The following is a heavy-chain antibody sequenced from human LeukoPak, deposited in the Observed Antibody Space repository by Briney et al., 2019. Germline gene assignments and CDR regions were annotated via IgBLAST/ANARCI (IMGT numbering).Heavy chain of an antibody. CDR2: IYYTGTT. J-gene: IGHJ6*02. CDR1: GGSISNSY. Sequence: SETLSLTCTISGGSISNSYWSWIRQPPGKPLEWIGYIYYTGTTKYNPSLKSRATISLDTSKNQFSLKLTSVTAADTALFFCARGYDIDVWGQGTTVTVSS. V-gene: IGHV4-59*01. CDR3: ARGYDIDV.